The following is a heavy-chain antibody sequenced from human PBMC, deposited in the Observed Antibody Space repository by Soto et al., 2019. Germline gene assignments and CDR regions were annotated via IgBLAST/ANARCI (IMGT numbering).Heavy chain of an antibody. Sequence: XETLSLPCAVSGYSISSGDYGGWIRQPPGKGLEWIGSIYHNGRTYYNPSLKSRVIISVDTSKNQFSLNLSSVTAADTAVYYCARVEGGSAGSGVVGDWGQGSLVTVSS. J-gene: IGHJ4*02. CDR3: ARVEGGSAGSGVVGD. V-gene: IGHV4-38-2*01. D-gene: IGHD2-8*02. CDR2: IYHNGRT. CDR1: GYSISSGDY.